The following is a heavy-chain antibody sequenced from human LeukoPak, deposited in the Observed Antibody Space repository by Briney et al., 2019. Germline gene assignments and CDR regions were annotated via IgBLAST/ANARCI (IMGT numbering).Heavy chain of an antibody. V-gene: IGHV1-3*01. J-gene: IGHJ4*02. D-gene: IGHD4-17*01. CDR3: ARDGEDYGFDY. CDR2: INAGNGNT. CDR1: GYTFTSYA. Sequence: ASVTVSCKASGYTFTSYAMHWVRQAPGQRLEWMGWINAGNGNTKYSQKFQGRVTITRDTSASTAYMELSSLRSEDTAVYYCARDGEDYGFDYWGQGTLVTVSS.